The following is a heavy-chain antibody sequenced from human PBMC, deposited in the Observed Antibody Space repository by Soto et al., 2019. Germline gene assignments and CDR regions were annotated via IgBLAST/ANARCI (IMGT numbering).Heavy chain of an antibody. CDR1: GGSIRSGDSY. D-gene: IGHD3-22*01. CDR2: IYYSGTT. J-gene: IGHJ4*02. CDR3: ARTHYSDRSGTDY. V-gene: IGHV4-30-4*01. Sequence: PSETLSLTCTVSGGSIRSGDSYWSWIRQPPGKGLEWIGYIYYSGTTYYNPSLKSRLTISLDTSKNQFSLNLSSVTAADTAVYYCARTHYSDRSGTDYWGQGTPVTVSS.